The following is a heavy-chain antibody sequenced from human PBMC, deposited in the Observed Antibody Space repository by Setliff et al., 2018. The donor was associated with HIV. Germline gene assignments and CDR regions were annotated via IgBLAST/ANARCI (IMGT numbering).Heavy chain of an antibody. D-gene: IGHD3-16*01. J-gene: IGHJ4*02. CDR3: ARDRLVDTVMITDY. Sequence: PSETLSLTCTVSGGSIRSHYWSWIRQPPGKGLEWIGYIYNSGYSNSKPSLKSRVTISLDTSKNQFSLKLSSVTAADTAMYYCARDRLVDTVMITDYWGQGTLVTVSS. V-gene: IGHV4-59*11. CDR1: GGSIRSHY. CDR2: IYNSGYS.